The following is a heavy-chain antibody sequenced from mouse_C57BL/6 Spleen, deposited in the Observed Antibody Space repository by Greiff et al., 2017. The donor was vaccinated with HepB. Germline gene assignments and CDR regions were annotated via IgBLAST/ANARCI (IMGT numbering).Heavy chain of an antibody. J-gene: IGHJ2*01. Sequence: VQLQQSGPGLVQPSQSLSITCTVSGFSLTSYGVHWVRQSPGKGLEWLGVIWRGGSTDYNAAFMSRLSITKDNSKSQVFFKMNSLQADDTAIYYCAKATDSNYGPYFDYWGQGTTLTVSS. V-gene: IGHV2-5*01. CDR2: IWRGGST. CDR1: GFSLTSYG. CDR3: AKATDSNYGPYFDY. D-gene: IGHD2-5*01.